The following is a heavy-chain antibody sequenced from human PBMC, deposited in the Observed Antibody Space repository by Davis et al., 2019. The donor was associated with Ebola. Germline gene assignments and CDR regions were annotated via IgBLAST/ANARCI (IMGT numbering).Heavy chain of an antibody. V-gene: IGHV1-69*13. CDR1: GGTFSNHA. CDR2: IIPIFGTT. Sequence: SVKVSCKASGGTFSNHAISWVRQAPGQGLEWMGGIIPIFGTTNYAQKFQGRVTITADESTSTAYMELSSLSSDDTAVYFCARDVNSAIIRANYGMDVWGKGTTVTVS. CDR3: ARDVNSAIIRANYGMDV. D-gene: IGHD5-24*01. J-gene: IGHJ6*04.